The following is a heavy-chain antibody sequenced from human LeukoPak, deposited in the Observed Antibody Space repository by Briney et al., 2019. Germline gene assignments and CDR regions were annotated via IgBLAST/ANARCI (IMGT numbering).Heavy chain of an antibody. J-gene: IGHJ4*02. Sequence: SVKVFCKASGGTFSSYAISWVRQAPGQGLEWMGGTIPIFGTANYAQKFQGRVTITADESTSTAYMELSSLRSEDTAVYYCARREGGYHPFDYWGQGTLVTVSS. CDR2: TIPIFGTA. V-gene: IGHV1-69*13. D-gene: IGHD5-18*01. CDR3: ARREGGYHPFDY. CDR1: GGTFSSYA.